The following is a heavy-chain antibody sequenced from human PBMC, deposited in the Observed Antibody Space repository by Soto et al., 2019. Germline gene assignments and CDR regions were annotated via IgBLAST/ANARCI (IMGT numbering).Heavy chain of an antibody. V-gene: IGHV1-69*14. J-gene: IGHJ4*02. CDR1: GDIFSGYS. CDR2: IIPIFGTR. Sequence: QVQLVQSGAEVKKPGSSVKVSCKTSGDIFSGYSISWVRQSPGQVLEWMGGIIPIFGTRNYAQRFHGRVTITADKYTSTVYMELYSLKSQDTAVYYCARDLGSGYDPGEYWGQGTLVTVSS. D-gene: IGHD5-12*01. CDR3: ARDLGSGYDPGEY.